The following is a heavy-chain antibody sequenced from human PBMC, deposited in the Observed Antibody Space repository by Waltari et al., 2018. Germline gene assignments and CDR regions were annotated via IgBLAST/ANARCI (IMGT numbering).Heavy chain of an antibody. J-gene: IGHJ5*02. Sequence: QVQLVQSGAEVKKPGSSVKVYCKASGGTFSSYAISWVRQAPGQGLEWMGGIIPIFGTANYAQKFQGRVTITADESTSTAYMELSSLRSEDTAVYYCASGPSGGWLHGHRWFDPWGQGTLVTVSS. V-gene: IGHV1-69*01. D-gene: IGHD5-12*01. CDR2: IIPIFGTA. CDR3: ASGPSGGWLHGHRWFDP. CDR1: GGTFSSYA.